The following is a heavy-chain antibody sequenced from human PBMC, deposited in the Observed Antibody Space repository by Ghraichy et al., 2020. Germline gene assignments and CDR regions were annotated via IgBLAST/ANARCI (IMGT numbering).Heavy chain of an antibody. Sequence: GESLNISCAASGFTFSSYWMGWVRQAPGKGLEWVANIKQDGSKKYYVDSVRGRFTISRDNAKNSLYLQMNSLRAEDTAVYYCARYMRTVITLDFWGQGTLVTVSS. J-gene: IGHJ4*02. V-gene: IGHV3-7*01. CDR2: IKQDGSKK. CDR3: ARYMRTVITLDF. D-gene: IGHD4-23*01. CDR1: GFTFSSYW.